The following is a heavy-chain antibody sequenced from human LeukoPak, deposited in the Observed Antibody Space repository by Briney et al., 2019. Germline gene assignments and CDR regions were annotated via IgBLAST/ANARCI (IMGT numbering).Heavy chain of an antibody. Sequence: GGSLRLSCAASGFTFSSYVMSWVRQAPGKGLEWVSAISGSGGSTYYADSVKGRFTISRDNSKNTLYLQMNSLRAEDTAVYYCAKRRWPYYYDSSGYHDYWGQGTLVTVSS. V-gene: IGHV3-23*01. J-gene: IGHJ4*02. CDR2: ISGSGGST. CDR3: AKRRWPYYYDSSGYHDY. CDR1: GFTFSSYV. D-gene: IGHD3-22*01.